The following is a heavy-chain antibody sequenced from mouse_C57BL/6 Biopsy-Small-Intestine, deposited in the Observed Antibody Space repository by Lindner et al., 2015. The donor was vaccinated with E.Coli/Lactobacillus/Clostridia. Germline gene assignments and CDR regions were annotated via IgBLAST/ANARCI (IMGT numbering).Heavy chain of an antibody. Sequence: VQLQESGAELVRPGTLVKMSCKTAGYTFTKYWISWIKQRPGHGLEWIGDILPGGDYTKYNENFRGKATLTSDTSSSTAYMQLGSLTSEDSAMYYCARSDNNYRFAFWGQGTLVTVSA. D-gene: IGHD2-5*01. CDR3: ARSDNNYRFAF. J-gene: IGHJ3*01. V-gene: IGHV1-63*02. CDR2: ILPGGDYT. CDR1: GYTFTKYW.